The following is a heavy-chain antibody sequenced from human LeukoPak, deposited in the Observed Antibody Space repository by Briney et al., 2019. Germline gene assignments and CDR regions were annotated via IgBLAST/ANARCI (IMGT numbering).Heavy chain of an antibody. D-gene: IGHD3-10*01. CDR1: GFTFSSYS. CDR3: LKDQGGSGNPGN. Sequence: GGSLRLSCAASGFTFSSYSMNWVRQAPGKGLEWVSSISSSSYIYYADSVKGRFTISRDNAKNSLYLQMNSLRAEDTAVYHCLKDQGGSGNPGNWGQGTLVTVSS. J-gene: IGHJ4*02. CDR2: ISSSSYI. V-gene: IGHV3-21*01.